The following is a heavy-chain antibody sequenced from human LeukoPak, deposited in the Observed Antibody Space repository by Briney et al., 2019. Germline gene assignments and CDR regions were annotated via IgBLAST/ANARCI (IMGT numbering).Heavy chain of an antibody. CDR1: GFTFSSYA. Sequence: RAGGSLRLSCAASGFTFSSYAMHWVRQAPGKGLEWVAVISYDGSNKYYADSVKGRFTISRDNSKNTLYLQMNSLRAEDTAVYYCAREGGGCSSTSCATLGYWGQGTLVTISS. CDR3: AREGGGCSSTSCATLGY. J-gene: IGHJ4*02. V-gene: IGHV3-30*04. D-gene: IGHD2-2*01. CDR2: ISYDGSNK.